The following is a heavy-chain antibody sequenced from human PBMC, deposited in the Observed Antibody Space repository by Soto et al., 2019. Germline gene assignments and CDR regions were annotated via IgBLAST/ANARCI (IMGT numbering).Heavy chain of an antibody. CDR1: GYTFTSYD. J-gene: IGHJ5*02. V-gene: IGHV1-8*01. CDR3: ARASRIAARPRWFDP. CDR2: MNPNSGNT. Sequence: ASVKVSCKASGYTFTSYDINWVRQATGQGLEWMGWMNPNSGNTGYAQKFQGRVTMTRNTSISTAYMELSSLRSEDTAVYYCARASRIAARPRWFDPWGQGTLVPVSS. D-gene: IGHD6-6*01.